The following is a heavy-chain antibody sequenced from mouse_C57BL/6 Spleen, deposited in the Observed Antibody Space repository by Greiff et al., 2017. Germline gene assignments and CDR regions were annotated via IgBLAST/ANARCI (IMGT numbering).Heavy chain of an antibody. Sequence: EVQLVQSGGGLVKPGGSLKLSCAASGFTFSSYTMSWVRQTPEQRLEWVATISGGGGNTYYPDSVKGRFTISRDNAKNTLYLQMSSLRSEDTALYYCARQGYYCSYYYAMDDWGKGTSVTVSS. CDR1: GFTFSSYT. CDR2: ISGGGGNT. D-gene: IGHD1-1*01. V-gene: IGHV5-9*01. J-gene: IGHJ4*01. CDR3: ARQGYYCSYYYAMDD.